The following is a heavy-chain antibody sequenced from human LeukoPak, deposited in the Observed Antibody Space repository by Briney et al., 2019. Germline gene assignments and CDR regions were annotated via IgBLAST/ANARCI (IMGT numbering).Heavy chain of an antibody. Sequence: PSETLSLACSVSGGSISTYYWSWIRQPPGKGLEWIGYIYYSGSTSYNPSLKSRVTISVDTSKNQFSLDLSSVTAADTAVYYCARHGIVDSSRKYYFDYWGQGTLVTVSS. D-gene: IGHD6-13*01. V-gene: IGHV4-59*08. CDR3: ARHGIVDSSRKYYFDY. J-gene: IGHJ4*02. CDR2: IYYSGST. CDR1: GGSISTYY.